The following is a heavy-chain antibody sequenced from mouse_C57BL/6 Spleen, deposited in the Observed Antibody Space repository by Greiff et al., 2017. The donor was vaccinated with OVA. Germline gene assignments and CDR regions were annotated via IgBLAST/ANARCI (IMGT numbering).Heavy chain of an antibody. J-gene: IGHJ1*03. V-gene: IGHV1-64*01. CDR3: ARGGYYGLHWYFDV. CDR2: IHPNSGST. CDR1: GYTFTSYW. Sequence: QVQLQQPGAELVKPGASVTLSCKASGYTFTSYWMHWVKQRPGQGLEWIGMIHPNSGSTNYNEKFKSKATLTVDKSSSTAYMQLSSLTSEDSAVYYCARGGYYGLHWYFDVWGTGTTVTVSS. D-gene: IGHD1-1*01.